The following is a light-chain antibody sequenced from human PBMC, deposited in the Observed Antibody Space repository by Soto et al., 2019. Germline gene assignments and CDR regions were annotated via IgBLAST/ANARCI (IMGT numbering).Light chain of an antibody. CDR3: QQYDGSPLT. CDR1: QSVSSSY. V-gene: IGKV3-20*01. Sequence: EIVLTQSPGTLSLSPGERATLSCRASQSVSSSYLAWYQQKPGQAPRLLIYGASSRATGIPGRFSGSGSGTDFTLTISRLEPEDFAVYYCQQYDGSPLTFGGGTKVEIK. J-gene: IGKJ4*01. CDR2: GAS.